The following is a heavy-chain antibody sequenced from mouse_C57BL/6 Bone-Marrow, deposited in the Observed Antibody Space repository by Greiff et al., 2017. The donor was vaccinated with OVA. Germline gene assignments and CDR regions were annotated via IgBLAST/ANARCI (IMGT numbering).Heavy chain of an antibody. V-gene: IGHV3-6*01. CDR2: ISYDGSN. D-gene: IGHD2-5*01. J-gene: IGHJ4*01. Sequence: VQLQQSGPCLLKTSQSLSLTCSVTRYSIPSGYYWNWIRQFPGNKLEWMGYISYDGSNNYNPSLKNRISITRDTSKNQFFLKLNSVTTEDTATYYCARNAYYSNYDYYAMDYWGQGTSVTVSS. CDR1: RYSIPSGYY. CDR3: ARNAYYSNYDYYAMDY.